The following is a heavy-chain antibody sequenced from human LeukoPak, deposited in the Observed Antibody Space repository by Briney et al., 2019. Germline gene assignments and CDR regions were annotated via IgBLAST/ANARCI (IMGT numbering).Heavy chain of an antibody. J-gene: IGHJ4*02. CDR1: GFTFSNYA. Sequence: GGSLRLSCAASGFTFSNYAMSWVRQAPGKGLEWVSSINGRGGSTYYADSVKGRFTISRDNSKNTLYLQMNSLRAEDTAVYYCAKSGYNRFDYWGQGTLVTVSS. V-gene: IGHV3-23*01. CDR2: INGRGGST. CDR3: AKSGYNRFDY. D-gene: IGHD5-24*01.